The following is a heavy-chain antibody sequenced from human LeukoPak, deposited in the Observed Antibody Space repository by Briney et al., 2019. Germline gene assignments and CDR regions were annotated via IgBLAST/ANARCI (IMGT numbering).Heavy chain of an antibody. V-gene: IGHV4-31*03. CDR3: ARDRATYYYGSGSSYFDY. J-gene: IGHJ4*02. CDR1: GGSISSGGYY. Sequence: SETLSLTCTVSGGSISSGGYYWSWIRQHPGKGLEWIGYIYYSGSTYYNPSLKSRVTISVDTSKNQFSLKLSSVTAADTAVYYCARDRATYYYGSGSSYFDYWGQGTLVTVSS. CDR2: IYYSGST. D-gene: IGHD3-10*01.